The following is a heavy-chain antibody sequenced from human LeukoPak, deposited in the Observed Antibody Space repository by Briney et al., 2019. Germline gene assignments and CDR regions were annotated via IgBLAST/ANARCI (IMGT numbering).Heavy chain of an antibody. Sequence: SETLSLTCTVSAYSINSGYYWGWIRQPPGKGLEWIGSIYHSGSTYYNPSLRSRVTISVDMSKNQFSLKLSSVTAADTAKYYCARDGSRYYFDYWGQGTLVTVSS. CDR1: AYSINSGYY. CDR2: IYHSGST. CDR3: ARDGSRYYFDY. D-gene: IGHD6-13*01. J-gene: IGHJ4*02. V-gene: IGHV4-38-2*02.